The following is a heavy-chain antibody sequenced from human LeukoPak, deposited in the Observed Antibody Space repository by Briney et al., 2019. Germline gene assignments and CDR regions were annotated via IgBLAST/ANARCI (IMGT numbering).Heavy chain of an antibody. CDR3: ARDHYYYDSSGYYS. V-gene: IGHV3-53*01. D-gene: IGHD3-22*01. J-gene: IGHJ4*02. CDR2: IYSGGST. Sequence: GGSLRLSCAASGFTVSSNYMRWVRQAPGKGLEWVSVIYSGGSTYYADSVKGRFTISRDNSKNTLYFQMNSPRAEDTAVYYCARDHYYYDSSGYYSWGQGTLVTVSS. CDR1: GFTVSSNY.